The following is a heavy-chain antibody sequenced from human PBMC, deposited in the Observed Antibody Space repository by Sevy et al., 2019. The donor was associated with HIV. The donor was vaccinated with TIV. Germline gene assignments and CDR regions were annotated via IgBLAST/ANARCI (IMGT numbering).Heavy chain of an antibody. Sequence: ASVKVSCKVSGYTLIQLSMHWVRQVPGKGLEWMGSFDPEDGETIYAQKFQGRVSMTEDTSTDTAYMELSSLKSEDTARFYCAITKDYYDSSGYPFDYWGQGTLVTVSS. CDR3: AITKDYYDSSGYPFDY. CDR1: GYTLIQLS. J-gene: IGHJ4*02. D-gene: IGHD3-22*01. CDR2: FDPEDGET. V-gene: IGHV1-24*01.